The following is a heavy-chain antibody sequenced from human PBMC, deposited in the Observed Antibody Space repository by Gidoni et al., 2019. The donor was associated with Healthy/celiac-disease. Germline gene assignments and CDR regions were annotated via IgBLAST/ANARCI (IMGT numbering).Heavy chain of an antibody. J-gene: IGHJ3*02. Sequence: QVQLQESGPGLVKPSETLSLTCTVSGGSISSYYWSWIRQPPGKGLEWSGYIYYSGSTNYNPSLKSRVTISVDTSKNQFSLKLSSVTAADTAVYYGARDRWYYYDSSGYYGAFDIWGQGTMVTVSS. CDR2: IYYSGST. CDR1: GGSISSYY. D-gene: IGHD3-22*01. V-gene: IGHV4-59*01. CDR3: ARDRWYYYDSSGYYGAFDI.